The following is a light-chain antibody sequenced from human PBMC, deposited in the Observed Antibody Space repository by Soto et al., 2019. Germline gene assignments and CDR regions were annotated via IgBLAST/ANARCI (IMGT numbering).Light chain of an antibody. Sequence: QSALTQPASVSGSPGQSITISCTGTSSDVGAYNYVSWYQQHPGKAPKLMIYDVSNRPSGVSNRFSGSKSGNTASLTISGLQAEDEAADYCSSYTSSDTPWVFGGGTKVTVL. J-gene: IGLJ3*02. CDR2: DVS. CDR1: SSDVGAYNY. V-gene: IGLV2-14*01. CDR3: SSYTSSDTPWV.